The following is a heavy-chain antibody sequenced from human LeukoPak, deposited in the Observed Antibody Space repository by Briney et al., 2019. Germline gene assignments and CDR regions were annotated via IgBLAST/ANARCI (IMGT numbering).Heavy chain of an antibody. CDR3: ARSVYSYDSSLDY. J-gene: IGHJ4*02. V-gene: IGHV3-23*01. Sequence: SGGSLRLSCAASGFTFSSFAMSWVRQAPGKGLEWVSAISGSGGSTYYADSVKGRFTISRDNSKNTLYLQTNSLRAEDTAVYYCARSVYSYDSSLDYWGQGTPVTVSS. CDR2: ISGSGGST. D-gene: IGHD3-22*01. CDR1: GFTFSSFA.